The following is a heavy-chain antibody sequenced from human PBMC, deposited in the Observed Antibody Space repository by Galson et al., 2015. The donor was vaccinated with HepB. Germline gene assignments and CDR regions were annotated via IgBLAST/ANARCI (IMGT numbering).Heavy chain of an antibody. V-gene: IGHV3-30*04. CDR1: GFTFSTYS. D-gene: IGHD3-16*01. CDR2: SSHDGNNE. Sequence: SLRLSCAASGFTFSTYSMHWVRQAPGKGLEWVAFSSHDGNNENYADSLKGRFTVSRDNSKNSLDLQMNSLRTEDTAVYYCARVGGPPSYAGVGLDVWGQGTTVTVSS. CDR3: ARVGGPPSYAGVGLDV. J-gene: IGHJ6*02.